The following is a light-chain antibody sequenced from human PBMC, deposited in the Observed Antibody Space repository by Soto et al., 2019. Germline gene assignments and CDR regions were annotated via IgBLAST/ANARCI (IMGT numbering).Light chain of an antibody. J-gene: IGKJ4*01. V-gene: IGKV3D-15*01. CDR2: DAS. CDR3: QQYHTWPIT. Sequence: EIVLTQSPATLSLSPGERATLSCRASQSVTNSLAWYQQKPGQAPRLLVYDASNRATGIPTRFSGSGSGTEFTLTISSLQSEDCAIYYCQQYHTWPITFGGGTKVEIK. CDR1: QSVTNS.